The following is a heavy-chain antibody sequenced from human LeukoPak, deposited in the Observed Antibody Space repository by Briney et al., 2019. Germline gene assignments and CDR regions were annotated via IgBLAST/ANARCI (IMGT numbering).Heavy chain of an antibody. V-gene: IGHV3-49*03. Sequence: GGSLRLSCTASGFTFGDYAMSWIRQAPGKGLEWVGFIRSKAYGETADYAASVKGRFTISRDDSKAIACLQMNSLKTEDTAVYHCTRDRGAYNLYDYWGQGTLVTVSS. D-gene: IGHD1-1*01. CDR3: TRDRGAYNLYDY. CDR2: IRSKAYGETA. CDR1: GFTFGDYA. J-gene: IGHJ4*02.